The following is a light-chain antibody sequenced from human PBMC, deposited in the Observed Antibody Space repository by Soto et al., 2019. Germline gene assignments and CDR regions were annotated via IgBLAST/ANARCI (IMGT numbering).Light chain of an antibody. CDR1: QTIRRY. CDR2: ETT. CDR3: QQGYSFPPS. Sequence: IMMTQSPSSLSASVGDRVTMTCRASQTIRRYLNWYEQKPGKAPKLLIYETTSLQVGVPSRFSGSGSGTNFSLAISDLQPEDFATYFCQQGYSFPPSFGQGTRVEI. V-gene: IGKV1-39*01. J-gene: IGKJ1*01.